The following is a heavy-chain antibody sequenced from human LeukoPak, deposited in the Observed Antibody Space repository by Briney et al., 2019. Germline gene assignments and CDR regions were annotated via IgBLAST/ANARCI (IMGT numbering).Heavy chain of an antibody. J-gene: IGHJ4*02. CDR2: IRYDGSNK. D-gene: IGHD6-19*01. Sequence: GGSLRLSCEVSGFTFTIHWMSWVRQAPGKGLEWVAFIRYDGSNKYYADSVKGRFTISRDNSKNTLYLQMNSLRAEDTAVYYCANRDPSGGWYGYYFDYWGQGTLITVSS. CDR3: ANRDPSGGWYGYYFDY. CDR1: GFTFTIHW. V-gene: IGHV3-30*02.